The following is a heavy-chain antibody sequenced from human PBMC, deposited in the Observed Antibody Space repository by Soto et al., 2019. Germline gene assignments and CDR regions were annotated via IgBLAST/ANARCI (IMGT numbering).Heavy chain of an antibody. D-gene: IGHD2-15*01. CDR2: IYSSGST. Sequence: PSETLSLTCTVSDGSVSSGSYYWIWIRHPPGKGLEWIEYIYSSGSTLYNPSLKSRVIISVDTSMNQFSLKLSSVTAADTAVYYCARDSVAFFDSWGQGTLVTVSS. CDR3: ARDSVAFFDS. CDR1: DGSVSSGSYY. V-gene: IGHV4-61*01. J-gene: IGHJ4*02.